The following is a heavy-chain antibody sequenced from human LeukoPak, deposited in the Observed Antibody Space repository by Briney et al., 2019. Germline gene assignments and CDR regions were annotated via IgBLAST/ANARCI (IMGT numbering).Heavy chain of an antibody. CDR1: GFTFSTYG. J-gene: IGHJ4*02. CDR3: ARDQYCSSTSCLIY. CDR2: ISSSSSTI. V-gene: IGHV3-48*01. Sequence: PGGSLRLSCAASGFTFSTYGMHWVRQAPGKGLEWVSYISSSSSTIYYADSVKGRFTISRDNAKNSLYLQMNSLRAEDTAVYYCARDQYCSSTSCLIYWGQGTLVTVSS. D-gene: IGHD2-2*01.